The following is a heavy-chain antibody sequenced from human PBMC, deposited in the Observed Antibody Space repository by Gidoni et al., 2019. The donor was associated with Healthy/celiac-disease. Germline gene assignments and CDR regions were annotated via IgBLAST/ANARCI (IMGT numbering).Heavy chain of an antibody. CDR1: GGSFSGYY. CDR2: INHSGST. Sequence: QVQLQQWGAGLLKPSEPLSLTCAVYGGSFSGYYWSWIRQPPGKGLEWIGEINHSGSTNYNPSLKSRVTISVDTSKNQFSLKLSSVTAADTAVYYCARGRGMATPRAEYFQHWGQGTLVTVSS. CDR3: ARGRGMATPRAEYFQH. V-gene: IGHV4-34*01. D-gene: IGHD5-12*01. J-gene: IGHJ1*01.